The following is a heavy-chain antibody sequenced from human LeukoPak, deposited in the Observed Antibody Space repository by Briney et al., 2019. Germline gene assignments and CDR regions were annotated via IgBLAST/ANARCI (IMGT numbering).Heavy chain of an antibody. D-gene: IGHD3-22*01. CDR2: INPKSGGT. Sequence: ASVKVSCKASGYTFTGYYMHWVRQAPGQGLEWLGWINPKSGGTNYAQKFQGRVTMTRDTSIRTAYMELTRLRSDDTAMYYCAKNYYDSSGYLGWGNWFDPWGQGTLVTVSS. V-gene: IGHV1-2*02. CDR3: AKNYYDSSGYLGWGNWFDP. J-gene: IGHJ5*02. CDR1: GYTFTGYY.